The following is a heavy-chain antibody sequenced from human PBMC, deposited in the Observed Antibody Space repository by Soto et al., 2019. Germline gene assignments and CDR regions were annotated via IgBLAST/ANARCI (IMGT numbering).Heavy chain of an antibody. D-gene: IGHD6-19*01. J-gene: IGHJ4*02. CDR1: GFTFSNYA. V-gene: IGHV3-23*01. Sequence: GGSLRLSCAASGFTFSNYAMSWVRQVPGKGLEWVSAISGSGGSIYYADSVKGRFTISRDNSNNTLYLQMNSLRAEDTAVYYCAKELGSSGWPYYLDYWGQGTLVTVSS. CDR3: AKELGSSGWPYYLDY. CDR2: ISGSGGSI.